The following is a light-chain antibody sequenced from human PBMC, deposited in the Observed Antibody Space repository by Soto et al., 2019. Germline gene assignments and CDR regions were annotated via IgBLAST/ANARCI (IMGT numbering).Light chain of an antibody. CDR3: QQYNSYSET. Sequence: AIQMTQSPSSLSASVGDRVTITCRASQGIRNDLDWFQQKPGKAPKLLIYAASNLQSGVPARFSGSGSGTDFTLTISSLQPEDFATYYCQQYNSYSETFGQGTKVDIK. J-gene: IGKJ1*01. V-gene: IGKV1-6*01. CDR1: QGIRND. CDR2: AAS.